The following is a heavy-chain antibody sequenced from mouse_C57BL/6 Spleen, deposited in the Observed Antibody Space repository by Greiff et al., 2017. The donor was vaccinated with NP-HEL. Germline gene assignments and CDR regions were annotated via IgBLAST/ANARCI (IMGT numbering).Heavy chain of an antibody. Sequence: QVQLQQSGAELVRPGASVTLSCKASGYTFTDYEMHWVKQTPVHGLEWIGAIDPETGGTAYNQKFKGKAILTADKSSSTAYMELRSLTSEDSAVYDCTRRTGTVFDYWGQGTTLTVSS. V-gene: IGHV1-15*01. CDR1: GYTFTDYE. CDR3: TRRTGTVFDY. D-gene: IGHD4-1*01. J-gene: IGHJ2*01. CDR2: IDPETGGT.